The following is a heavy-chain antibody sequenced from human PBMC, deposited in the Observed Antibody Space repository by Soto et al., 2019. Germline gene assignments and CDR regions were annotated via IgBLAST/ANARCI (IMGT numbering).Heavy chain of an antibody. V-gene: IGHV3-53*04. J-gene: IGHJ4*02. CDR3: VGNRDDYNDRYYDS. CDR2: IYSGDNP. D-gene: IGHD4-4*01. Sequence: VQLVESGGGLVQPGGSLRLSCAASGFTVNRNHIAWVRQAPGKGLEWVSVIYSGDNPEYADSVKGRFTISRHNSKNLVFLQMDRLSVEDTAVYYCVGNRDDYNDRYYDSWGRGTLVSVSS. CDR1: GFTVNRNH.